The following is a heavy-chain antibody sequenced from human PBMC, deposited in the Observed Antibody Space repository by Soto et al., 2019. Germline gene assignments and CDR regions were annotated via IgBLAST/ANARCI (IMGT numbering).Heavy chain of an antibody. CDR1: ADSISSYY. Sequence: SETLSLTCTVSADSISSYYWSWVRQPPGKGLEWIGYIYYSGNTYYNPSLKSRLTISVDTSKNQFSLKLTSVTAADTAVYYCARVLRIQLWLLDYWGQGTLVTVSS. D-gene: IGHD5-18*01. CDR2: IYYSGNT. J-gene: IGHJ4*02. CDR3: ARVLRIQLWLLDY. V-gene: IGHV4-59*01.